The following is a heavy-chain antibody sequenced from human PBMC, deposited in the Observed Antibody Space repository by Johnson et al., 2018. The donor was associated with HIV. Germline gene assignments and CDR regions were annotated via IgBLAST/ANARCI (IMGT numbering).Heavy chain of an antibody. CDR2: ISSSGDTI. Sequence: VQLVESGGGVVQPGRSLRLSCAVSGFTLSHYGMHWVRQAPGKGLEWVSYISSSGDTIYYADSVKGRFTISRDNAKKSLYLQMNSLRAEDTALYYCVRFRQWLVFPAFDIWGQGTMVTVSS. D-gene: IGHD6-19*01. CDR1: GFTLSHYG. J-gene: IGHJ3*02. V-gene: IGHV3-48*04. CDR3: VRFRQWLVFPAFDI.